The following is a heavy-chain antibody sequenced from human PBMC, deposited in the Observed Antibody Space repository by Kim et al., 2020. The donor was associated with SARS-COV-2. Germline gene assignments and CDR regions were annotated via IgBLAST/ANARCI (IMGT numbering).Heavy chain of an antibody. CDR3: ARGMTTGNY. Sequence: GSTYNADSGTGRLTISRDNSKNTLYLQMNSLRAEDTAVYYCARGMTTGNYWGQGTLVTVSS. D-gene: IGHD4-17*01. V-gene: IGHV3-53*01. J-gene: IGHJ4*02. CDR2: GST.